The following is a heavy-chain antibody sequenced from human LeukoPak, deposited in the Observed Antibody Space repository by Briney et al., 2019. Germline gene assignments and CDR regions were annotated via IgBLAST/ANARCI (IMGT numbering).Heavy chain of an antibody. Sequence: GGSLRLSCAASGFTFSSYGMHWVRQAPGKGLEWVAVIWYDGSNKYYADSVKGRFTISRDNSKNTLYLQMNSLRAEDTAVYYCAREGAAAGPSQYYYYGMDVWGQGTTVTVSS. CDR1: GFTFSSYG. J-gene: IGHJ6*02. CDR3: AREGAAAGPSQYYYYGMDV. CDR2: IWYDGSNK. V-gene: IGHV3-33*01. D-gene: IGHD6-25*01.